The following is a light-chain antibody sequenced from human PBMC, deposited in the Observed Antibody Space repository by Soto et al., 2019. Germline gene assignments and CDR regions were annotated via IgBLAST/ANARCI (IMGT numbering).Light chain of an antibody. CDR3: QQSYDMPWT. Sequence: DVQMTLSPSAVSGSVGDRVTITCRASQTISSWLAWYQQKPGKAPKLLIYSASILQSGVPSRFSGSGFGTDFTLTINSLQPEDFAGYHCQQSYDMPWTFGQGAKVDNK. J-gene: IGKJ1*01. CDR2: SAS. CDR1: QTISSW. V-gene: IGKV1-39*01.